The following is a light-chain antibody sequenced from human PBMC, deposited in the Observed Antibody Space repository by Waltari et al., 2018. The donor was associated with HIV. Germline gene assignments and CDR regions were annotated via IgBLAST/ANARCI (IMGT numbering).Light chain of an antibody. V-gene: IGLV2-23*02. Sequence: QSALTQPASVSGSPGQSVTISCHGTNSKVGGCKLDPRYQQHPGIAPKVIIYEVTQRPSGVSSRFSGSKSGNTASLTISGLQAEDEANYYCCSYTGTNPFLLFGGGTKLTVL. CDR2: EVT. CDR3: CSYTGTNPFLL. CDR1: NSKVGGCKL. J-gene: IGLJ2*01.